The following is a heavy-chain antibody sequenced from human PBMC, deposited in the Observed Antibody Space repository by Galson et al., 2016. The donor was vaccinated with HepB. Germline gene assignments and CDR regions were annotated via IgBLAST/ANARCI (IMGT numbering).Heavy chain of an antibody. CDR2: IIPMSGTA. J-gene: IGHJ6*02. CDR1: GGTFSRFA. CDR3: ARVRDGYNTHFCYGMYV. Sequence: SVKVSCKASGGTFSRFAISWVRQAPGQELEWLGGIIPMSGTAHYAQRFQGRVTITADESTSTAHMEVSSLRYEDTAVYYCARVRDGYNTHFCYGMYVWGQGTSVTVS. D-gene: IGHD5-24*01. V-gene: IGHV1-69*13.